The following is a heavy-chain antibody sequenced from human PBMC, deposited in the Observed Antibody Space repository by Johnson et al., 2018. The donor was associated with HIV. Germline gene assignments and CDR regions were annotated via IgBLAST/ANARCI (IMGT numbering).Heavy chain of an antibody. Sequence: VQLVESGGGVVQPGGSLRLSCGGSGFSFSIYWLTWVRQAPGKGLEWVANINQDGSEMYYVDSVKGRFTISRDNANNSLYVQMNSLRAEDTAVYYCARGRGALDIWGQGTMVTVSS. D-gene: IGHD3-16*01. V-gene: IGHV3-7*04. CDR3: ARGRGALDI. CDR2: INQDGSEM. J-gene: IGHJ3*02. CDR1: GFSFSIYW.